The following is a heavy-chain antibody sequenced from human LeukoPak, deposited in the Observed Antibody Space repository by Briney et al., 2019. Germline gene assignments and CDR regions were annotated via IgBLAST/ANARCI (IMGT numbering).Heavy chain of an antibody. Sequence: PSETLSLTCTVSGGSISSYYWSWLRQPPGKGLEWIGYIYYSGSTNYNPSLKSRVTISVDTSKNQFSLKLSSVTAADTAVYYCARTLWFGELLNPYFDYWSQGTLVTVSS. CDR2: IYYSGST. CDR3: ARTLWFGELLNPYFDY. D-gene: IGHD3-10*01. V-gene: IGHV4-59*08. J-gene: IGHJ4*02. CDR1: GGSISSYY.